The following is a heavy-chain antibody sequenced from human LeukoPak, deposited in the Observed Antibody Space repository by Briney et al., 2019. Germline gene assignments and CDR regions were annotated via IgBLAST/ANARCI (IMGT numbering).Heavy chain of an antibody. J-gene: IGHJ4*02. CDR2: IYPGDSDT. V-gene: IGHV5-51*01. CDR1: GYSFTSYW. D-gene: IGHD3-22*01. Sequence: GESLKISCKGSGYSFTSYWIGWVRQMPGKGLEWMGIIYPGDSDTRYCPSFQGQVTISADKSISTAYLQWSSLKASDTAMYYCARGPRRTYYYDSADLYYFDYWGQGTLVTVSS. CDR3: ARGPRRTYYYDSADLYYFDY.